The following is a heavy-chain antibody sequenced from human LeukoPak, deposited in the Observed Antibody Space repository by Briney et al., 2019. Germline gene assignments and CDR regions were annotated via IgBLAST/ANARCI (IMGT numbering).Heavy chain of an antibody. Sequence: SETLSLTCTVSGYSITSGHYWGWIRQRPGKGLEWIGSIYHSGSTYYNPSLKSRVTISVNTSKNQFSLRLSSVTAADTAVYYCARSGTGLLRYYFDYWGQGTLVTVSS. CDR1: GYSITSGHY. D-gene: IGHD3-22*01. CDR3: ARSGTGLLRYYFDY. CDR2: IYHSGST. J-gene: IGHJ4*02. V-gene: IGHV4-38-2*02.